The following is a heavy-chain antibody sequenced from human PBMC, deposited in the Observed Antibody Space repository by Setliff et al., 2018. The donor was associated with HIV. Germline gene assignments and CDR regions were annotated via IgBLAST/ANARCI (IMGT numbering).Heavy chain of an antibody. CDR3: AHRSGEYYYDSSGSFDY. CDR2: IYWNDNE. D-gene: IGHD3-22*01. Sequence: SGPTLVNPTQTLTLTCTFSGFSLSTSGVAVGWIRQPPGKALEWLALIYWNDNERYSPSLKSRLTITKDTSKNQVVLTMTNMDPVDTATYYCAHRSGEYYYDSSGSFDYWGQGTLVTVSS. CDR1: GFSLSTSGVA. V-gene: IGHV2-5*01. J-gene: IGHJ4*02.